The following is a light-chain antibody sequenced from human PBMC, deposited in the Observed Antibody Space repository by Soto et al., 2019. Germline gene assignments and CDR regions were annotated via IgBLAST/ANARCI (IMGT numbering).Light chain of an antibody. V-gene: IGLV2-14*01. Sequence: QSVLTQPASVSGSPGQSITISCIGTSSDVGGYKYVSWYQQHPGKAPKLMIYEVSNRPSGVSNRFSGSKSGNTASLTISGLQAEDEADYYCSSYTSSSTWVFGGGTKVTVL. CDR2: EVS. CDR3: SSYTSSSTWV. CDR1: SSDVGGYKY. J-gene: IGLJ3*02.